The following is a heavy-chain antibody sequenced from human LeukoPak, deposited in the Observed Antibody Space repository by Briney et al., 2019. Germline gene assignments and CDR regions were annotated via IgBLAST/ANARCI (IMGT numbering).Heavy chain of an antibody. CDR1: GFTVSSNY. V-gene: IGHV3-53*01. Sequence: PGGSLRLSCAASGFTVSSNYMSWVRQAPGKGLEWVSVIYSGGSTYYADSVKGRFTISRDNSKNTLYLQMNSLRAEDTAVYYCARGSNWNDNWFDPWGQGTLVTVSS. J-gene: IGHJ5*02. CDR2: IYSGGST. D-gene: IGHD1-20*01. CDR3: ARGSNWNDNWFDP.